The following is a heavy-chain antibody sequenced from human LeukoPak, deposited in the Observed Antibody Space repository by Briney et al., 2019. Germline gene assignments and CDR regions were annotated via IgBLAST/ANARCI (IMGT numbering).Heavy chain of an antibody. Sequence: SETLSLTCTVSGGSISSSSYYWGWIRQPPGEGLEWIGRIYTSGSTNYNPSLKSRVTMSVDTSKNQFSLKLSSVTAADTAVYYCARDWYDSSAGYDAFDIWGQGTMVTVSS. J-gene: IGHJ3*02. D-gene: IGHD3-22*01. CDR2: IYTSGST. V-gene: IGHV4-39*07. CDR1: GGSISSSSYY. CDR3: ARDWYDSSAGYDAFDI.